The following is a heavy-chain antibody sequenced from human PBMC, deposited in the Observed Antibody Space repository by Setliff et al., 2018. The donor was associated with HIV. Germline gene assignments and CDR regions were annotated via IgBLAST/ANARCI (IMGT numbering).Heavy chain of an antibody. J-gene: IGHJ4*02. Sequence: SETLSLTCSVSDGSVSGYSWSWIRQPAGKGLEWIGRIYTSGVATYNPSLNNRVSMSVDTSKNKFSLKLSSVTAADTAVYYCARRAFKDGYKRSYFDYWGQGTLVTVSS. D-gene: IGHD5-12*01. CDR3: ARRAFKDGYKRSYFDY. CDR1: DGSVSGYS. CDR2: IYTSGVA. V-gene: IGHV4-4*07.